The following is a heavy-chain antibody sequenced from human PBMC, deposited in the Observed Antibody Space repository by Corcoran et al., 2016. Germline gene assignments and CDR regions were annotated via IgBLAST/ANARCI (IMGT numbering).Heavy chain of an antibody. CDR3: ARVPYYDILAGYYSHYFDY. V-gene: IGHV1-18*01. Sequence: QVQLVQSGAEVKKPGASVKVSCKASGYTFTSYGISWVRQAPGQGLEWMGWISAYNGNTNYAQKLQGRVTMTTDTATSTAYMGLRSLSSDDTAVYYCARVPYYDILAGYYSHYFDYWGQGTLVTVSS. CDR1: GYTFTSYG. J-gene: IGHJ4*02. D-gene: IGHD3-9*01. CDR2: ISAYNGNT.